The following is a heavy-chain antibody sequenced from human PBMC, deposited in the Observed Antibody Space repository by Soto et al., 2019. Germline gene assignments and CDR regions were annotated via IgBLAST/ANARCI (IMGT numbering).Heavy chain of an antibody. CDR3: AINKGGNYYGSGRIDYYGMDV. V-gene: IGHV4-4*02. Sequence: PSETLSLTCAVSGGSISSSNWWSWVRQPPGKGLEWIGEIYHSGSTNYNPSLKSRVTISVDKSKNQFSLKLSSVTAADTAVYYCAINKGGNYYGSGRIDYYGMDVWGQGTTVTSP. CDR1: GGSISSSNW. J-gene: IGHJ6*02. CDR2: IYHSGST. D-gene: IGHD3-10*01.